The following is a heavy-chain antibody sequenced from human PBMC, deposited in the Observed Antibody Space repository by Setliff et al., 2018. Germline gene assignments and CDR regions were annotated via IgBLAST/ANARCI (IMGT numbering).Heavy chain of an antibody. V-gene: IGHV4-34*12. Sequence: SETLSLTCAVYGGSFSGYYWSWIRQPPGKRLEWIGEIIHSGSTNYNPSLKSRVTMSIDTSKNQFSLKLNPVTAADMAVYYCAREQWLDPPGYYYMDVWAKGTTVTVSS. D-gene: IGHD6-19*01. CDR2: IIHSGST. CDR3: AREQWLDPPGYYYMDV. CDR1: GGSFSGYY. J-gene: IGHJ6*03.